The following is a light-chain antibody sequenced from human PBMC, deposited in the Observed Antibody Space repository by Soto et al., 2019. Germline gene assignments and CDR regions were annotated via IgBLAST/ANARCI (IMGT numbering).Light chain of an antibody. CDR2: EVT. CDR1: NSDVGGYNY. V-gene: IGLV2-8*01. J-gene: IGLJ2*01. Sequence: QSALTQPPSASGSPGQSVTISCTGTNSDVGGYNYVSWYQQHPGKAPKLMIYEVTKRSSGVPDRFSGSKSGNTGSLTVSGLQAEDEADYYCSSYAGSNNVVFGGGTKLTVL. CDR3: SSYAGSNNVV.